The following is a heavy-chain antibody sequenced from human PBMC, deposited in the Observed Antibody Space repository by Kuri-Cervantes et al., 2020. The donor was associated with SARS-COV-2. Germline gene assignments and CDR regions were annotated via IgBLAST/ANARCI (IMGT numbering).Heavy chain of an antibody. CDR3: ARVRLGTTGTGALWYFDL. CDR2: INWNGAST. CDR1: GFTFGDYG. D-gene: IGHD1-1*01. J-gene: IGHJ2*01. V-gene: IGHV3-20*01. Sequence: GESLKISCTASGFTFGDYGMSWVRQAPGKGLEWVSAINWNGASTGYADSVKGRFTISRDNAKNSLYLQMNSLRAEDTALYHCARVRLGTTGTGALWYFDLWGRGTLVTVSS.